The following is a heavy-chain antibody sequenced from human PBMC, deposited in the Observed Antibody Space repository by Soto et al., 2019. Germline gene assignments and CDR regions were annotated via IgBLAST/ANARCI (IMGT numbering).Heavy chain of an antibody. V-gene: IGHV3-33*01. CDR3: ARDRQWLVQRDYGMDV. CDR1: GFTFSSYG. Sequence: PGGSLRLSCAASGFTFSSYGMHWVRQAPGKGLEWVAVIWYDGSNKYYADYVKGRFTISRDNSKNTLYLQMNSLRAEDTAVYYCARDRQWLVQRDYGMDVWGQGTTVTVSS. J-gene: IGHJ6*02. CDR2: IWYDGSNK. D-gene: IGHD6-19*01.